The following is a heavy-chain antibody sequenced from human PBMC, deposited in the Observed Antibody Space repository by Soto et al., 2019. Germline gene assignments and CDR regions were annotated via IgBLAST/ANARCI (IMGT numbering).Heavy chain of an antibody. CDR3: ARSPPLRVVVPAAIHGFDY. V-gene: IGHV1-2*02. Sequence: ASVKVSCKASGYTFTGYYMHWVRQAPGQGLEWMGWINPNSGGTNYAQKFQGRVTMTRDTSISTAYMELSRLRSDDTAVYYCARSPPLRVVVPAAIHGFDYWGQGTLVTVSS. J-gene: IGHJ4*02. CDR2: INPNSGGT. CDR1: GYTFTGYY. D-gene: IGHD2-2*01.